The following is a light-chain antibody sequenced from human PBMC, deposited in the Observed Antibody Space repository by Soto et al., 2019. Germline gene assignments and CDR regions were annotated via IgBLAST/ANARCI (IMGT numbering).Light chain of an antibody. CDR2: GAS. J-gene: IGKJ5*01. CDR1: QSVTSY. V-gene: IGKV3-20*01. Sequence: EIVLTQSPATLSSSPGERATLSCRASQSVTSYLAWYQQKPGQAPRLLIYGASNRATGIPDRFSGSGSGRDFTLTISGLEPEDFAVYYCQQYGSSPLISFGQGTRLEI. CDR3: QQYGSSPLIS.